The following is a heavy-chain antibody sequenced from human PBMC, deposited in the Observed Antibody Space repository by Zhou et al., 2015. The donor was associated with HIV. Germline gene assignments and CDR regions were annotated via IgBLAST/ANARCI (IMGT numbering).Heavy chain of an antibody. J-gene: IGHJ4*02. CDR1: GGTFSSYP. CDR3: ARSPITMVRGGVDY. Sequence: QVQLVQSGAEVKKPGSSVKVSCKASGGTFSSYPISWVRQAPGQGLEWMGGVIPIFGTPNYAQKFQGRVTITADKTTSTAYMELSSLRSDDTAVYYCARSPITMVRGGVDYWGQGTLVTVSS. D-gene: IGHD3-10*01. V-gene: IGHV1-69*06. CDR2: VIPIFGTP.